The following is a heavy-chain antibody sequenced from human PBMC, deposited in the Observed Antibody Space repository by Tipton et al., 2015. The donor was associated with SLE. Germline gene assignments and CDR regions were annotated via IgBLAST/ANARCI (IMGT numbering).Heavy chain of an antibody. D-gene: IGHD3-10*01. J-gene: IGHJ2*01. Sequence: TLSLTCAVSGGSISSIKWWSWVRQPPGKGLEWIGEINHSGSTNYNPSLKSRVTISVDTSKNQFSLKLSSVTAADTAVYYCAREGTYYYGPRRGWYFDLWGRGTLVTVSS. CDR3: AREGTYYYGPRRGWYFDL. CDR1: GGSISSIKW. CDR2: INHSGST. V-gene: IGHV4-4*02.